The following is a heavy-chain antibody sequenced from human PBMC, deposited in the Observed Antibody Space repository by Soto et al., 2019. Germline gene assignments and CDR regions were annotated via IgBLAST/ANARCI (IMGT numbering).Heavy chain of an antibody. Sequence: SETLSLTCTVSGGSISSGGYYWSWIRQHPGKGLEWIGYMYYSGSTYYNPSLKSRVTMSVDTSKNQFSLKLSSVTAADTAVYYCARVGQSYYESSDYRQYFDYWGQGTLVTVSS. CDR2: MYYSGST. D-gene: IGHD3-22*01. V-gene: IGHV4-31*03. CDR1: GGSISSGGYY. J-gene: IGHJ4*02. CDR3: ARVGQSYYESSDYRQYFDY.